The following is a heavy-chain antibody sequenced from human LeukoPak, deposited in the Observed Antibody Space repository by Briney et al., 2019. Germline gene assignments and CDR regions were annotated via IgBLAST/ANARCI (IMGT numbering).Heavy chain of an antibody. CDR3: ARGRRQWLVGGAFDI. D-gene: IGHD6-19*01. Sequence: SETLSLTCAVYGGSFSGYYWSWIRQPPGKGLEGRGEINHSGSTNYNPSLKSRVTISVDPSKNQFSPKLSSVPAADTAVYYCARGRRQWLVGGAFDIWGQGTMVTVSS. CDR2: INHSGST. J-gene: IGHJ3*02. V-gene: IGHV4-34*01. CDR1: GGSFSGYY.